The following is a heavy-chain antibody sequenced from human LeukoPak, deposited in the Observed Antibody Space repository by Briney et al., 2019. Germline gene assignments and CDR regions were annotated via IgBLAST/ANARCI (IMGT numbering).Heavy chain of an antibody. D-gene: IGHD1-26*01. J-gene: IGHJ4*02. CDR3: ARVPTALVGGAFDY. CDR2: ISSSSSYI. CDR1: GFIFSSYS. Sequence: GGSLRLSCAASGFIFSSYSMNWVRQAPGKGLEWVSSISSSSSYIYYADSVKGRFTISRDNAKNSLYLQMNSLRAEDTAVYYCARVPTALVGGAFDYWGQGTLVTVSS. V-gene: IGHV3-21*01.